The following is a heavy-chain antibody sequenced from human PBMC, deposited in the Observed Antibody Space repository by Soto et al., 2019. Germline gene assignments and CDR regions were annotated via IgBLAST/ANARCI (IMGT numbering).Heavy chain of an antibody. J-gene: IGHJ5*02. V-gene: IGHV4-31*03. CDR2: IYYVGST. D-gene: IGHD1-1*01. CDR3: AKNETTRPWFNP. CDR1: GDSIRNGFYY. Sequence: QVQLQESGPGLVKPSQTLSLICTVSGDSIRNGFYYWSWIRQHPGKGLEWIGNIYYVGSTSYNPSLKSRVTISIDRSKNQFSLTPNSVTAADTAVYYCAKNETTRPWFNPWGQGTLVIVSS.